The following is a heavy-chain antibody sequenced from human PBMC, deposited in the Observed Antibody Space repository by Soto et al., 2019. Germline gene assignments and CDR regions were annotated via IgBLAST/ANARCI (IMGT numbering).Heavy chain of an antibody. CDR3: ARSEGLNYYYGMDV. Sequence: QVQLQESGPGLVKPSQTLSLTCTVSGGSISSGDYYWSWIRQPPGKGLEWFGHIYYSGSTYYNPSLKSRVTISVDTSKNQFSLKLSSVTAADTAVYYCARSEGLNYYYGMDVWGQGTTVTVSS. V-gene: IGHV4-30-4*01. CDR2: IYYSGST. J-gene: IGHJ6*02. CDR1: GGSISSGDYY.